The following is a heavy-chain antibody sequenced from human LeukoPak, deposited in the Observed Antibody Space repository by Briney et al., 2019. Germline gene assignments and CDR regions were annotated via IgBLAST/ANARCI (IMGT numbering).Heavy chain of an antibody. CDR3: ASGSYSFYYMDV. Sequence: PSETLSLTCSVSGGSIRSYYWSWIRQPPGKGLEWLGYIYYSGSTNYNPSLKSRVTISVDASKNQFSLRLSSVTAADTAVYYCASGSYSFYYMDVWGKGTTVTVSS. V-gene: IGHV4-59*01. CDR1: GGSIRSYY. D-gene: IGHD1-26*01. J-gene: IGHJ6*03. CDR2: IYYSGST.